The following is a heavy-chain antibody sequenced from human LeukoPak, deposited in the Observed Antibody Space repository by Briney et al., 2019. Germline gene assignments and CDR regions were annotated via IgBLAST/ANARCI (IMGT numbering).Heavy chain of an antibody. CDR2: ISAYNGNT. V-gene: IGHV1-18*04. J-gene: IGHJ4*02. CDR3: ARALALVVPAALPHFDY. D-gene: IGHD2-2*01. CDR1: GYTFTGYY. Sequence: ASVKVSCKASGYTFTGYYMHWVRQAPGQGLEWMGWISAYNGNTNYAQKLQGRVTMTTDTSTSTAYMELRSLRSDDTAVYYCARALALVVPAALPHFDYWGQGTLVTVSS.